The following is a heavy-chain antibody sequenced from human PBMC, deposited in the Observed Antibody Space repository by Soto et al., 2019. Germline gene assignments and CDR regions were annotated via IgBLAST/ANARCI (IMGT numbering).Heavy chain of an antibody. V-gene: IGHV4-59*01. CDR3: ARVRWLSEYDILTGYYIFDQ. D-gene: IGHD3-9*01. CDR1: CVSISSDD. CDR2: NYYSVTT. J-gene: IGHJ4*02. Sequence: PSEALSLTGAVSCVSISSDDWSWIRQPPGKGLEWIGYNYYSVTTNYNPSLKSRVTISVDTSKNQFFLRLTSVTAADTAVYYCARVRWLSEYDILTGYYIFDQWGRGTLVTVSS.